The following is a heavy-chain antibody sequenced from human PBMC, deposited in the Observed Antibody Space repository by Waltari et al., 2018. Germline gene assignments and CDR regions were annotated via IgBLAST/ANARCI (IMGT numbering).Heavy chain of an antibody. CDR3: ARDLGGFNHFDWFLSI. CDR1: GDSTNNTH. Sequence: QVQLQESGPGLVKPSETLSLTCTVSGDSTNNTHCAWIRQPPGKGLEWIGYAYYTGRTNYNPSLRSRLTISVDTSKNQFSLNLNSVTAADTAVYYCARDLGGFNHFDWFLSIWGPGTMVTVSS. J-gene: IGHJ3*02. CDR2: AYYTGRT. V-gene: IGHV4-59*01. D-gene: IGHD3-9*01.